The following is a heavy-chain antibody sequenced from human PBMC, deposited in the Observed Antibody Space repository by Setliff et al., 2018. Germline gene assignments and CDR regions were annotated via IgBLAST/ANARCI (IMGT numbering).Heavy chain of an antibody. Sequence: SETLSLTCTVSGASISSSSYYWAWIRQPPGRGLELIGSIFYGGSTYYNPSLKSRVTISIDASKNQFSLKLSSVTAADTAVYYCARSIGLWFVDWGQGTLVTVSS. J-gene: IGHJ1*01. CDR2: IFYGGST. D-gene: IGHD5-18*01. CDR3: ARSIGLWFVD. CDR1: GASISSSSYY. V-gene: IGHV4-39*07.